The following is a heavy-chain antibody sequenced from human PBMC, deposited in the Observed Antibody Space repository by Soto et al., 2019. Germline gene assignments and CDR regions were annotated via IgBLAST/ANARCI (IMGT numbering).Heavy chain of an antibody. CDR1: GFTFSSYA. CDR2: ISVSAAST. J-gene: IGHJ3*01. Sequence: EVQLLESGGGVVHPGGSLRLSCAASGFTFSSYAMSWVRQAPGKELEWVSGISVSAASTYYAESVKGRFTISRDNSKNTLYLQMNSLEAEDTAVYYCAEHVRSGSYFSSDAFAFWGPGTMVTVSS. V-gene: IGHV3-23*01. CDR3: AEHVRSGSYFSSDAFAF. D-gene: IGHD3-10*01.